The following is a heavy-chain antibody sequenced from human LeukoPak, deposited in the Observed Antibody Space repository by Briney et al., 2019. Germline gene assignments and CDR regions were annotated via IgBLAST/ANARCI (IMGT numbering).Heavy chain of an antibody. J-gene: IGHJ6*02. CDR1: GFTFSSYS. V-gene: IGHV3-48*01. Sequence: GGSLRLSCAASGFTFSSYSMNWVRQAPGKGLEWVSYISSSSSTIYYADSVKGRFTISRDNSKNTLYLQLNSLRAEDTAVYYCARYYGSGRGYYGMDVWGQGTTVTVSS. CDR3: ARYYGSGRGYYGMDV. CDR2: ISSSSSTI. D-gene: IGHD3-10*01.